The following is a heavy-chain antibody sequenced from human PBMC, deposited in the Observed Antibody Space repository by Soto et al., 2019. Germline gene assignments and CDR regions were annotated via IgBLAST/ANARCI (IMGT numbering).Heavy chain of an antibody. CDR2: IDNSDSTR. D-gene: IGHD6-19*01. J-gene: IGHJ4*02. CDR3: ARDEGSAWFFDY. Sequence: GGSLRLSCAAFGFKISSYEMNWFRQAPGKGLEWVSYIDNSDSTRYYADSVKGRFTISRDNAKNSLYPHMNSLRAEDTAVYYCARDEGSAWFFDYWGQGTLVTVSS. CDR1: GFKISSYE. V-gene: IGHV3-48*03.